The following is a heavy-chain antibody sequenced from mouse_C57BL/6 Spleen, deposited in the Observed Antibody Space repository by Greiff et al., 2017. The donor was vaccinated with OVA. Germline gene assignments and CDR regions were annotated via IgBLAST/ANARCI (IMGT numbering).Heavy chain of an antibody. V-gene: IGHV1-52*01. J-gene: IGHJ1*03. Sequence: QVQLQQSGAELVRPGSSVKLSCKASGYTFTSYWMHWVKQRPIQGLEWIGNIDPSDSETHYNQKFKDKATLTVDKSSSTAYMQLIILKSEDSAVYYCARKSGSSYWYFYVWRTGTTVTVSS. D-gene: IGHD1-1*01. CDR3: ARKSGSSYWYFYV. CDR2: IDPSDSET. CDR1: GYTFTSYW.